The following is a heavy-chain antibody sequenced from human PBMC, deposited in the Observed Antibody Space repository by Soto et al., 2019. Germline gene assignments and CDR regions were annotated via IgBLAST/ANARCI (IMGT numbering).Heavy chain of an antibody. CDR1: GFTFSSYA. CDR2: ISGSGVST. V-gene: IGHV3-23*01. CDR3: AKSPGMYYYDSSGYYHYDY. J-gene: IGHJ4*02. Sequence: EVQLLESGGGLAQPGGSLRLSCAASGFTFSSYAMSWVRQAPGKGLEWVSAISGSGVSTYYADSVKGRFTISRDNSENTLYLQMNNLRAEDTAVYYCAKSPGMYYYDSSGYYHYDYWGQGTLVTVSS. D-gene: IGHD3-22*01.